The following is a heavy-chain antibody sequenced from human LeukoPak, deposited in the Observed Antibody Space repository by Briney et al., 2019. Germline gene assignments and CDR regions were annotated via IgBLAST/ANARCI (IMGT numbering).Heavy chain of an antibody. CDR3: ARVFSVAGTFDY. Sequence: SETLSLTCTVSGGSISASNYYWGWIRQPPGKGLEWIGRIYTSGNTYYNPSLKSRVTMSVDTSKNQFSLNLSSVTAADTAVYYCARVFSVAGTFDYWGQGTLVTVSS. CDR2: IYTSGNT. D-gene: IGHD6-19*01. J-gene: IGHJ4*02. V-gene: IGHV4-39*07. CDR1: GGSISASNYY.